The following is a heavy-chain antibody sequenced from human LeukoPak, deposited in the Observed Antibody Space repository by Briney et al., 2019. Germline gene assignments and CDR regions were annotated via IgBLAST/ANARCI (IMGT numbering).Heavy chain of an antibody. J-gene: IGHJ4*02. Sequence: AGGSLRLSCAASGFTFSDYYMSWIRQAPGKGLEWVSYISSSGSTIYYADSVKGRFTISRDNTKNSLYLQMNSLRAEDTAVYYCARQAVFDDFDYWGQGTLVTVSS. CDR2: ISSSGSTI. CDR1: GFTFSDYY. CDR3: ARQAVFDDFDY. D-gene: IGHD3-9*01. V-gene: IGHV3-11*04.